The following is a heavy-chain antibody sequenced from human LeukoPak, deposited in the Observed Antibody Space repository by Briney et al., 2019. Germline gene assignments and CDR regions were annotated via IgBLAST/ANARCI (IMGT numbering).Heavy chain of an antibody. D-gene: IGHD1-14*01. J-gene: IGHJ5*02. V-gene: IGHV4-38-2*02. CDR2: IYHSGST. Sequence: KSSETLSLTCAVSGYSISSGNYWGWIRQPPGKGLEWIGTIYHSGSTYYNPSLKSRVTISVDTSKNQFSLKLSSVTAADTAVYYCARDPNQYNWLDPWGQGTLVTVSS. CDR1: GYSISSGNY. CDR3: ARDPNQYNWLDP.